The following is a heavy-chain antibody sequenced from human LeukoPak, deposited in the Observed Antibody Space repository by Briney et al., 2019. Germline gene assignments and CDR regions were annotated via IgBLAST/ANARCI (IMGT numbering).Heavy chain of an antibody. D-gene: IGHD3-3*01. J-gene: IGHJ5*02. CDR1: GYTFTSYY. V-gene: IGHV1-46*01. Sequence: ASVKVSCKASGYTFTSYYMHWVRQAPGQGLEWMGIINPSGGSTSYAQKFQGRVTMTRDMSTSTVYMELSSLRSEDTAVYYCARRFLEYFWFDPWGQGTLVTVSS. CDR3: ARRFLEYFWFDP. CDR2: INPSGGST.